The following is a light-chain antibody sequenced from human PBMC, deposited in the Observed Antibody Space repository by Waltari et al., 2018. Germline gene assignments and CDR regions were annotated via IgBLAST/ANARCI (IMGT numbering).Light chain of an antibody. CDR3: QTGGHGTWV. CDR1: SGHSSNV. Sequence: QLVLTQSPSASASLGASVKLTSTLSSGHSSNVIAWLKQQPEKGPRYLMKVNSDGSHSKGDKIPDRFSGSSSGTEHYLTISSLQSEDEADYYCQTGGHGTWVFGGGTKLTVL. CDR2: VNSDGSH. J-gene: IGLJ3*02. V-gene: IGLV4-69*01.